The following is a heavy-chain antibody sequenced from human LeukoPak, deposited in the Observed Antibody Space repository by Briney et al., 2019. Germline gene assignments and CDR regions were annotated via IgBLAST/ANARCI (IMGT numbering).Heavy chain of an antibody. V-gene: IGHV3-30-3*01. CDR2: ISYDGSNK. D-gene: IGHD3-3*01. CDR3: AREGDFWSGYLYYYYMDV. J-gene: IGHJ6*03. CDR1: GFTFSSYA. Sequence: PGGSLRLSCAASGFTFSSYAMHWVRQAPGKGLEWVAVISYDGSNKYYADSVKGRFTISRDNSKNTLYLQMNSLRAEDTAVYYCAREGDFWSGYLYYYYMDVWGKGTTVTVSS.